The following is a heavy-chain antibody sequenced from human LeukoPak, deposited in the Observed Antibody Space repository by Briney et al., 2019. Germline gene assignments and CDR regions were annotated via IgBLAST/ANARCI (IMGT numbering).Heavy chain of an antibody. Sequence: GGSLRLSCAASGFTFSSYAMHWVRQAPGKGLEWVAVISYDGSNKYYADSVKGRFTISRDNSKNTLHLQMNSLRAEDTAVYYCARDHELWPQVPWGQGTLVTVSS. J-gene: IGHJ5*02. CDR1: GFTFSSYA. CDR3: ARDHELWPQVP. D-gene: IGHD5-18*01. CDR2: ISYDGSNK. V-gene: IGHV3-30*04.